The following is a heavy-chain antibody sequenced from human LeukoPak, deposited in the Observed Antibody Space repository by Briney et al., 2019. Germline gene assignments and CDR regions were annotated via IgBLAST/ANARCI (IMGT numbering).Heavy chain of an antibody. CDR3: ARVGSSGRWFDY. J-gene: IGHJ4*02. V-gene: IGHV4-31*03. CDR1: GGSISSGGYC. CDR2: IYYSGST. D-gene: IGHD6-19*01. Sequence: SETLSLTCTVSGGSISSGGYCWSWIRQHPGQGLEWIGYIYYSGSTYYNPSLKSRVTISVDTSKNQFSLKLSSVTAADTAVYYCARVGSSGRWFDYWGQGTLVTVSS.